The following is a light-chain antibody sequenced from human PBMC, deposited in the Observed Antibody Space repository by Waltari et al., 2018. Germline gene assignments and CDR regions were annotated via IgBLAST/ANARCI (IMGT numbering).Light chain of an antibody. CDR1: QTIIRST. Sequence: DIVITQSPATLSQSPGESATLSCRASQTIIRSTFAWFQQKPGQPPRLLIYGTSTRAPGIPARFSGSGSGTEFSLTISSLQPEDFATYYCQQYDNWPWTFGLGTRLETK. CDR3: QQYDNWPWT. CDR2: GTS. J-gene: IGKJ1*01. V-gene: IGKV3D-15*01.